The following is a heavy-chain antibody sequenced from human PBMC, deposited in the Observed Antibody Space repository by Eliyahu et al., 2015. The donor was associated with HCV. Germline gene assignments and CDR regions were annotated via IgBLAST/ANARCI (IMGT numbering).Heavy chain of an antibody. CDR1: GGSVSNHY. CDR3: ARGGLTTFDY. J-gene: IGHJ4*02. D-gene: IGHD4/OR15-4a*01. V-gene: IGHV4-59*02. CDR2: IHYSGST. Sequence: QVQLQESGPGLVKPSETLSLXCTVSGGSVSNHYWSWIRQPPGKGLEWIGYIHYSGSTNYNPSLKSRVTISVDTSKNQFSLKLSSVTAADTAEYYCARGGLTTFDYWGQGTLVTVSS.